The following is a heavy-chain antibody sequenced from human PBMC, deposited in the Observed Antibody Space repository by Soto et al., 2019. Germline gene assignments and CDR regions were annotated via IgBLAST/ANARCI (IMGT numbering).Heavy chain of an antibody. CDR3: VKGNQLLRYYFEF. V-gene: IGHV3-64D*08. D-gene: IGHD2-15*01. J-gene: IGHJ4*01. Sequence: GSLRRSGSVAGITFRSYAMHWVLQAPGRGLEYVSGITSDGDNTWHADSVKDRFTISRDNSDDTLYLQMSSLRVEDTAKYYCVKGNQLLRYYFEFWGPATLVTVSS. CDR2: ITSDGDNT. CDR1: GITFRSYA.